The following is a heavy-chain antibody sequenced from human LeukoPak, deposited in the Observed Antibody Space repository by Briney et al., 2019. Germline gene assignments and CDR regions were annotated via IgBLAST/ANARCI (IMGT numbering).Heavy chain of an antibody. CDR2: INHSGST. V-gene: IGHV4-34*01. D-gene: IGHD3-3*01. CDR3: ARGRFTIFGVVITKAYYFGY. Sequence: SETLSLTCAVYGGSFSGYYWSWLRQPPGKGLEWIGEINHSGSTNYNPSLKSRVTISVDTSKNQFSLKLSSVTAADTAVYYCARGRFTIFGVVITKAYYFGYWGQGTLVTVSS. J-gene: IGHJ4*02. CDR1: GGSFSGYY.